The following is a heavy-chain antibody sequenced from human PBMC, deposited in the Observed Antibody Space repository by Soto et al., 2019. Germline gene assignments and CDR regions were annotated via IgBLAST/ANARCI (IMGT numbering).Heavy chain of an antibody. CDR3: AGDEGGGYDHRWFDP. J-gene: IGHJ5*02. CDR1: GGSISSYY. CDR2: IYYSGST. V-gene: IGHV4-59*08. Sequence: SETLSLTCTVSGGSISSYYWSWIRQPPGKGLEWIGYIYYSGSTNYNPSLKSRVTISVDTPKNQFSLKLSSVTAADTAVYYCAGDEGGGYDHRWFDPWGQGTLVTVSS. D-gene: IGHD5-12*01.